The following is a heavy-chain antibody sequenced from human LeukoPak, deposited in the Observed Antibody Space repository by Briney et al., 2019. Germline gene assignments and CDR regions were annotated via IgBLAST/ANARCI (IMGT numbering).Heavy chain of an antibody. J-gene: IGHJ4*02. CDR2: IYHSGST. Sequence: SETLSLTCAVSGGSISSSNWWSWVRQPPGKGLEWIGEIYHSGSTNYNPSLKSRVTISVDESKNQFSLKLSSVTAADTAVYYCARMGYYDSSGYFYYFDYWGQGTLVTVSS. CDR3: ARMGYYDSSGYFYYFDY. CDR1: GGSISSSNW. V-gene: IGHV4-4*02. D-gene: IGHD3-22*01.